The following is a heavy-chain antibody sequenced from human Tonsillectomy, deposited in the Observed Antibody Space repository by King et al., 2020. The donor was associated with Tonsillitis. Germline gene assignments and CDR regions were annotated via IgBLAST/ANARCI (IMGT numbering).Heavy chain of an antibody. CDR3: ARGTSTWNGIDY. V-gene: IGHV3-74*01. J-gene: IGHJ4*02. D-gene: IGHD1-1*01. CDR2: ISPDGRST. Sequence: VQLVESGGGLVQPGGSLRLSCAASGFTFSSYWMDWVRQAAGRGLVWVSRISPDGRSTAYADSVKGRFTISRDNAENTLYLQMNSLRAEDTALYYCARGTSTWNGIDYWGQGTLVTVSS. CDR1: GFTFSSYW.